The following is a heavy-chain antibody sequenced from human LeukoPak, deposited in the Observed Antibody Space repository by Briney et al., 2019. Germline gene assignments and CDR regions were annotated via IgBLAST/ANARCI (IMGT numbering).Heavy chain of an antibody. Sequence: GASVKVSCKASGGTFSSYAISWVRQAPGQGLEWMGRIIPILGIANYAQKFQGRVTMTTDTSTSTAYMELRSLRSDDTAVYYCARDRAQWISDYWGQGTLVTVSS. CDR2: IIPILGIA. J-gene: IGHJ4*02. CDR3: ARDRAQWISDY. V-gene: IGHV1-69*04. D-gene: IGHD5-12*01. CDR1: GGTFSSYA.